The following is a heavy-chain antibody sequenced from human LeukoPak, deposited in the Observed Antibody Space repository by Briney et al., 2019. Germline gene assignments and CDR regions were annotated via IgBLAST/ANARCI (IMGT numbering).Heavy chain of an antibody. Sequence: GGSLRLSCAASGFTFSSSAMSWVRQAPGKGLEWVSAISNNGGCTYYADSVQGRFTISRDNSKSTLCLQMNSLRAEDTAVYYCAKQLGYCSDGSCYFPYWGQGTLVTVSS. CDR1: GFTFSSSA. CDR2: ISNNGGCT. D-gene: IGHD2-15*01. J-gene: IGHJ4*02. CDR3: AKQLGYCSDGSCYFPY. V-gene: IGHV3-23*01.